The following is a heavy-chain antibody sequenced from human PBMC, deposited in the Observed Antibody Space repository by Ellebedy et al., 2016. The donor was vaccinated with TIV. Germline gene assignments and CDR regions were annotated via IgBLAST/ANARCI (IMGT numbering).Heavy chain of an antibody. Sequence: SETLSLTXAVSGGSISSGGYSWSWIRQPPGKGLEWIGYIYHSGSTYYNPSLKSRVTISVDTSKNQFSLKLSSVTAADTAVYYCARDGSGYSDYDYWGQGTLVTVSS. V-gene: IGHV4-30-2*01. CDR3: ARDGSGYSDYDY. CDR1: GGSISSGGYS. D-gene: IGHD3-22*01. CDR2: IYHSGST. J-gene: IGHJ4*02.